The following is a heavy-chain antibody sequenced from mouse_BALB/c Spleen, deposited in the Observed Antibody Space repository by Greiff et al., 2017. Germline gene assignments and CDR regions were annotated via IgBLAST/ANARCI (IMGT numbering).Heavy chain of an antibody. CDR3: TIVRFITTATNYAMDY. CDR2: INPSNGGT. J-gene: IGHJ4*01. Sequence: QVQLQQPGAELVKPGASVKLSCKASGYTFTSYWMHWVKLRPGQGFEWIGEINPSNGGTNYNAKFKRKATLTVDKSASTAYMQLSSLTSEDSAVYYCTIVRFITTATNYAMDYWGQGTSVTVSS. D-gene: IGHD1-2*01. V-gene: IGHV1S16*01. CDR1: GYTFTSYW.